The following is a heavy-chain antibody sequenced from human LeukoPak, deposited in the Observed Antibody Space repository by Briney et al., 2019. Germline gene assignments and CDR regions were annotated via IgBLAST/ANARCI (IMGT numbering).Heavy chain of an antibody. CDR2: ISSSSSYI. Sequence: GGSLRLSCAASGFTFSSYSMNWVRQAPGKGLEWVSSISSSSSYIYYADSVKGRFTISRDNAKNSLYLQMNSLRAEDTAVYYCARDHDSSSCPYFDYWGQGTLVTVSS. D-gene: IGHD6-13*01. V-gene: IGHV3-21*01. CDR3: ARDHDSSSCPYFDY. CDR1: GFTFSSYS. J-gene: IGHJ4*02.